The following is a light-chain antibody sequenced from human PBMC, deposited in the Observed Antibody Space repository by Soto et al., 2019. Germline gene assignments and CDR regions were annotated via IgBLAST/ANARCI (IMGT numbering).Light chain of an antibody. V-gene: IGKV3-20*01. Sequence: EIVLTQSPGTLSLSPGERATLSCRASQSVSSSYLAWYQQKPGQAPRLLIYGVSSRATGIPDRFSGSGSGTDFTLTITRLEPEDLAVYYCQQYGSSRTFGQGPKVEI. CDR3: QQYGSSRT. J-gene: IGKJ1*01. CDR2: GVS. CDR1: QSVSSSY.